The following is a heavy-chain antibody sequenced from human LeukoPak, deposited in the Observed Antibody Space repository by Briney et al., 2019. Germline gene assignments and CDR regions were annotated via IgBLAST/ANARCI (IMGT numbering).Heavy chain of an antibody. CDR3: ARDRQPGDY. CDR2: IKQDGSGK. CDR1: GFTFSTYW. V-gene: IGHV3-7*05. J-gene: IGHJ4*02. D-gene: IGHD3-10*01. Sequence: PGGSLRLSCAASGFTFSTYWMSWVRQAPGKGLEWVANIKQDGSGKCYLDSVKGRFTISRDNAKNSLFLQMNSLRAEDTAVYYCARDRQPGDYWGQGTLVTVSS.